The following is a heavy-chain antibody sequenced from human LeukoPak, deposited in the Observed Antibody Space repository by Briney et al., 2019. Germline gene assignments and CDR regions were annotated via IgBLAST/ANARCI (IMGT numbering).Heavy chain of an antibody. J-gene: IGHJ5*02. Sequence: ESGGSLRLSCAASGFTFSDYYMSWIRQAPGKGLEGVSYISSSGSTIYYADSVKCRFTISRDNAKNSLYLQMNSLRAEDTAVYYCAREVEGDSSSWYADFSPKSTYNWFDPWGQGTLVTVSS. D-gene: IGHD6-13*01. CDR2: ISSSGSTI. CDR3: AREVEGDSSSWYADFSPKSTYNWFDP. V-gene: IGHV3-11*01. CDR1: GFTFSDYY.